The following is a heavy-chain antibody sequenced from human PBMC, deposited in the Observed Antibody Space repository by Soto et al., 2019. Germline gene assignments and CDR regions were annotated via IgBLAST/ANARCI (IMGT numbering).Heavy chain of an antibody. CDR3: AREPSHSGSWYYFDY. CDR2: IIPIFGTA. V-gene: IGHV1-69*13. CDR1: GGTFSSYA. Sequence: SVKVSCKASGGTFSSYAISWVRQAPGQGLEWKGGIIPIFGTANYAQKFQGRVTITADESTSTAYMELSSLRSEDTAVYYCAREPSHSGSWYYFDYWGQGTLVTVSS. J-gene: IGHJ4*02. D-gene: IGHD6-13*01.